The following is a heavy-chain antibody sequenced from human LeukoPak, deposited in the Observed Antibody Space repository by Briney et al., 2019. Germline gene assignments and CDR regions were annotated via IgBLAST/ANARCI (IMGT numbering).Heavy chain of an antibody. V-gene: IGHV1-3*01. CDR2: INAVNGNT. Sequence: GASVKVSCKASGYTFTTYAMHWVRQAPGQRLEWMGWINAVNGNTKYSQRFQGRVTFTRDTSASTAYMDLSSLRSEDTAVYYCARGDSFDYWGQGTLVTVSS. D-gene: IGHD2-15*01. CDR3: ARGDSFDY. CDR1: GYTFTTYA. J-gene: IGHJ4*02.